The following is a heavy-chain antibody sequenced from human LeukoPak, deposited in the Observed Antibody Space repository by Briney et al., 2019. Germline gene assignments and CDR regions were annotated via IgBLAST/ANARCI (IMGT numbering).Heavy chain of an antibody. CDR2: IYHSGST. J-gene: IGHJ6*02. V-gene: IGHV4-4*02. CDR1: GGSISSSNW. Sequence: PSETLSLTCAVSGGSISSSNWWSWVRQPPGKGLEWIGEIYHSGSTNYNPSLKSRVTISVDKSKNQFSLKLSSVTAAGTAVYYCARDRPVVPAARSDYYYYGMDVWGQGTTVTVSS. D-gene: IGHD2-2*01. CDR3: ARDRPVVPAARSDYYYYGMDV.